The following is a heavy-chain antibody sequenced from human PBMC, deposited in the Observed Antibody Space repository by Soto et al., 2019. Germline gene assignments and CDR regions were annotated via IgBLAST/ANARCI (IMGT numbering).Heavy chain of an antibody. CDR3: GRDKAEIGYYGDGFNP. D-gene: IGHD3-10*01. CDR1: GYTFNSHA. V-gene: IGHV1-3*01. CDR2: INAGNGNT. J-gene: IGHJ5*02. Sequence: ASVKVSCKASGYTFNSHAIHWVRQAPGQRPEWLGWINAGNGNTYYSEKFEGRVTFTRDTAATTVNMELTSLTSEDTAIYYCGRDKAEIGYYGDGFNPWGQEPRVPV.